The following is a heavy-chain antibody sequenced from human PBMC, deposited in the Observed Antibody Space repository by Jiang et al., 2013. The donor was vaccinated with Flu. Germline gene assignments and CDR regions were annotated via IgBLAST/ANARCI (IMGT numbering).Heavy chain of an antibody. D-gene: IGHD4-17*01. CDR3: ARDRGSGGATVTTLGRYNWFDP. CDR1: SISSGGYV. Sequence: SISSGGYVLELDPPXPRKGLEWIGYIYYSGSTYYNPSLKSRVTISVDTSKNQFSLKLSSVTAADTAVYYCARDRGSGGATVTTLGRYNWFDPWGQGTLVTVSS. J-gene: IGHJ5*02. V-gene: IGHV4-31*02. CDR2: IYYSGST.